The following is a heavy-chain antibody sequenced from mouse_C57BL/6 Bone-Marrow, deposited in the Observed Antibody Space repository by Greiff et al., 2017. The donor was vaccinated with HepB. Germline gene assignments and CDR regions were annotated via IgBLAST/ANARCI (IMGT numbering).Heavy chain of an antibody. CDR3: ASPPYYSNYPYYYAMDY. CDR1: GFTFSSYG. J-gene: IGHJ4*01. Sequence: EVQVVESGGDLVKPGGSLKISCAASGFTFSSYGMSWVRQTPDKRLEWVATISSGGSYTYYPDSVKGRFTISRGNAKNTLYLQMSSLKSEDTAMYYCASPPYYSNYPYYYAMDYWGQGTSVTVSS. D-gene: IGHD2-5*01. V-gene: IGHV5-6*01. CDR2: ISSGGSYT.